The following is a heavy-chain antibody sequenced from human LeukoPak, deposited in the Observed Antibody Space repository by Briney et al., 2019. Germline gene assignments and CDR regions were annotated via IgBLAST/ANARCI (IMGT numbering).Heavy chain of an antibody. CDR3: AREISTNYYYYMDV. Sequence: ASVKVSCKASGYTFTSYAMNWVRQAPGQGLEWMGWINTNTGNPTYAQGFTGRFVFSLDTSVSTAYLQISSLKAEDTAVYYCAREISTNYYYYMDVWGKGTTVTVSS. J-gene: IGHJ6*03. V-gene: IGHV7-4-1*02. D-gene: IGHD5/OR15-5a*01. CDR2: INTNTGNP. CDR1: GYTFTSYA.